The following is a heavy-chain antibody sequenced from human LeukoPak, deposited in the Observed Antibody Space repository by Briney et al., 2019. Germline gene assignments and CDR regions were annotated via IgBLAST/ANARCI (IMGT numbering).Heavy chain of an antibody. D-gene: IGHD5-24*01. CDR3: ARHEKDVENGYILYYFDY. CDR2: IYYSGST. CDR1: GGSISGSSYY. Sequence: SETLSLTCAVSGGSISGSSYYWGWIRQPPGKGLEWIGSIYYSGSTYYNPSLKSRVTISVDTSKNQFSLKLSSVTAADTAVYYCARHEKDVENGYILYYFDYWGQGTLVTVSS. V-gene: IGHV4-39*01. J-gene: IGHJ4*02.